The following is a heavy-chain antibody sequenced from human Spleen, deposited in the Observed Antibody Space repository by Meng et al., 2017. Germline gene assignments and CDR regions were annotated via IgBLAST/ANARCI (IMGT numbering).Heavy chain of an antibody. CDR2: IDPKSGDT. V-gene: IGHV1-2*06. J-gene: IGHJ4*02. CDR3: ARDEDISAAGKLFSDY. D-gene: IGHD6-13*01. Sequence: QVQLVASGAEVKKPGASVKVSCKPSGYNFPDYWLHWVRRAPGQGLEWMGRIDPKSGDTHYAQRFQGRVTMTGDTSISTAYMELSGLRSDDTAMYYCARDEDISAAGKLFSDYWGQGTLVTVSS. CDR1: GYNFPDYW.